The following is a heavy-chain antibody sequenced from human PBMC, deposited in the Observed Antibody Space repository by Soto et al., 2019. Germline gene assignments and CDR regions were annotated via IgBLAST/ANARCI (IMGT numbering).Heavy chain of an antibody. Sequence: PGGSLRLSCAASGFTFSSYTMSWVRQAPGKGLEWVSAISGSGGSTYYADSVKGRFTISRDNAKNSLYLQMNSLRAEDTAVYYCARDSPAGRAFDIWGQGTMVTVSS. CDR2: ISGSGGST. CDR1: GFTFSSYT. D-gene: IGHD6-13*01. CDR3: ARDSPAGRAFDI. J-gene: IGHJ3*02. V-gene: IGHV3-23*01.